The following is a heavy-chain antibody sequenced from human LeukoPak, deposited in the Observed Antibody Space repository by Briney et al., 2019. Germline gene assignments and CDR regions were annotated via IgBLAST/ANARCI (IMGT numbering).Heavy chain of an antibody. CDR2: INQDGSEK. CDR3: ARGPLRTDVY. J-gene: IGHJ4*02. V-gene: IGHV3-7*05. Sequence: GGSLRLSCAASGFTFSNYWMNCVRQAPGKGLEWVANINQDGSEKYYVVSVKGRFTISRDNAKNSLYLQMNSLRAEDTAVYYCARGPLRTDVYWGQGTLVTVSS. CDR1: GFTFSNYW. D-gene: IGHD2-8*01.